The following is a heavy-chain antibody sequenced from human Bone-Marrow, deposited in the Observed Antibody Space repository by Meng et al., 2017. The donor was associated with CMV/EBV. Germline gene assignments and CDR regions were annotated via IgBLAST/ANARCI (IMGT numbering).Heavy chain of an antibody. CDR1: GYTFTSYS. CDR2: ISAYNGST. J-gene: IGHJ5*01. V-gene: IGHV1-18*01. Sequence: ASVKVSCKASGYTFTSYSISWVRQAPGQGLEWMGWISAYNGSTNYAQKLQGRVTMTTDISTSTAYMDLRSLRSDDTAVYYCARAGYCGGVSCHPNWFDSWGQGTRVTGSS. CDR3: ARAGYCGGVSCHPNWFDS. D-gene: IGHD2-15*01.